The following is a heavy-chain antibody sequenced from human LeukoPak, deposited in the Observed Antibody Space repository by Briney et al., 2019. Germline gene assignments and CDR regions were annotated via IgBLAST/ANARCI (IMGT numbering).Heavy chain of an antibody. J-gene: IGHJ3*02. CDR1: GGSISSYY. V-gene: IGHV4-59*01. D-gene: IGHD2-2*01. Sequence: SETLSLTCTVSGGSISSYYWSWVRQPPGKGLEWIGYIYYSGSTNYNPSLKSRVTISVDTSKNQFSLKLSSVTAADTAVYYCARDPNCSSTSCQSDAFDIWGQGTMVTVSS. CDR3: ARDPNCSSTSCQSDAFDI. CDR2: IYYSGST.